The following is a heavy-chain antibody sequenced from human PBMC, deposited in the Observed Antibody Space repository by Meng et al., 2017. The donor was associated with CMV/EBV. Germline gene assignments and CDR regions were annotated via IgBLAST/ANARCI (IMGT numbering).Heavy chain of an antibody. V-gene: IGHV3-33*06. J-gene: IGHJ6*02. CDR3: AKEAGRYSGYDFGSYYYYYGMDV. CDR2: IWYDGSNK. CDR1: GFTFSSYG. Sequence: GGSLRLSFAASGFTFSSYGMHWVRQAPGKGLEWVAVIWYDGSNKYYADSVKGRFTISRDNSKNTLYLQMNSLRAEDTTVYYCAKEAGRYSGYDFGSYYYYYGMDVWGQGTTVTVSS. D-gene: IGHD5-12*01.